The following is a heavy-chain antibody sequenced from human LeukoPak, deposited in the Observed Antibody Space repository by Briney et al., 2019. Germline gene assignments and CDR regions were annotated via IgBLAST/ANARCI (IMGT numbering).Heavy chain of an antibody. D-gene: IGHD4-11*01. V-gene: IGHV1-3*04. CDR1: GYTFTSYA. CDR3: ARATYSNYFGY. Sequence: ASVKVSCKASGYTFTSYAMHWVRQAPGQRLECMGWINTGNGNTKYSQKFQGRVTITRDTSASTAYMDLSSLRSEDTAVYYCARATYSNYFGYWGQGTLVTVSS. J-gene: IGHJ4*02. CDR2: INTGNGNT.